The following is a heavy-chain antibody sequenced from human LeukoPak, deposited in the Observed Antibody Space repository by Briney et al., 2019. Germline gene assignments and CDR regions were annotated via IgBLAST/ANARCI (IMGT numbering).Heavy chain of an antibody. CDR1: GFTFTTFW. Sequence: GGSLRLSCAASGFTFTTFWMTWVRQAPGKGLEWVANISPDGSDKYYVDSVKGRFTISRDNAKDSLFLQMNSLRADDTAMYFCTRVGVGGYWGQGTLVTVSS. D-gene: IGHD3-16*01. V-gene: IGHV3-7*01. CDR2: ISPDGSDK. CDR3: TRVGVGGY. J-gene: IGHJ4*02.